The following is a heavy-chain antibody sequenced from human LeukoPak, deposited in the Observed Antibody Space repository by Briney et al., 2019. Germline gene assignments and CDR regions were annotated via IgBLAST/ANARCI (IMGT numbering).Heavy chain of an antibody. CDR2: IRYDGSNK. J-gene: IGHJ4*02. CDR3: AKDPPEYYYDSSGYPLGGVF. D-gene: IGHD3-22*01. V-gene: IGHV3-30*02. Sequence: QPGGSLRLSCAASGFTFSSYGMHWVRQAPGKGLEWVAFIRYDGSNKYYADSVKGRFTISRDNSKNTLYLQMNSLRAEDTAVYYCAKDPPEYYYDSSGYPLGGVFWGQGTLVTVSS. CDR1: GFTFSSYG.